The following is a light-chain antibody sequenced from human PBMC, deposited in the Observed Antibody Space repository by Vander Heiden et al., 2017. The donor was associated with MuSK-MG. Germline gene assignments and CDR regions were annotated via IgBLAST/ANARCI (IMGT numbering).Light chain of an antibody. Sequence: DIQMTQSPSSLSASVGDRVTITCRASQSIRTYLNWYQQKPGKAPKLLIFAASNLQSGVPSTFSGSGSGTDFTLTISSLQPDDFAVYYCQQSHSIPLTFGGGTKVEMK. CDR1: QSIRTY. CDR3: QQSHSIPLT. CDR2: AAS. V-gene: IGKV1-39*01. J-gene: IGKJ4*01.